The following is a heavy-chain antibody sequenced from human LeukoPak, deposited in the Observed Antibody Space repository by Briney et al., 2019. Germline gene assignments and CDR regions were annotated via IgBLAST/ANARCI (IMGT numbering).Heavy chain of an antibody. CDR1: GGSISSSSYY. CDR2: IYFSGGT. Sequence: PSETLSLTCTVSGGSISSSSYYWGWIRQPPGKGLEWNGSIYFSGGTSYHPSLKSRVPIPVNTSKTQFSLKLSSLSAAETAVYSCARSPQQWLVRVTGAFDIWGQGTMVTVSS. D-gene: IGHD6-19*01. V-gene: IGHV4-39*01. J-gene: IGHJ3*02. CDR3: ARSPQQWLVRVTGAFDI.